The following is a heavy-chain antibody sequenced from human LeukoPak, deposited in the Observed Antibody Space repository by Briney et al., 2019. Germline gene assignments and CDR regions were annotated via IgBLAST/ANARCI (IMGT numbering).Heavy chain of an antibody. Sequence: GGSLRLSCAASGFSFSNAWMSWVRQAPGKGLEWVGRFKSKTDGGTTDYATPVKGRFTISRDDSKNTLYLQMNSLKTEDTAVYYCTTARGYYDSSGYYFAYWGQGTLVTVSS. J-gene: IGHJ4*02. D-gene: IGHD3-22*01. V-gene: IGHV3-15*01. CDR1: GFSFSNAW. CDR3: TTARGYYDSSGYYFAY. CDR2: FKSKTDGGTT.